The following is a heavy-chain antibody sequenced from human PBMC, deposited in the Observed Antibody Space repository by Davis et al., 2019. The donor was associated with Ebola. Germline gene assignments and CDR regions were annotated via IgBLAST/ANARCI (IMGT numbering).Heavy chain of an antibody. CDR1: GFTFSSYW. Sequence: GESLKISCAASGFTFSSYWMSWVRQAPGKGLEWVANIKQDGSEKYYVDSVKGRFTISSDNAKNSLYLQMNSLRAEDTAVYYCARDGGSTIFDYWGQGTLVTVSS. V-gene: IGHV3-7*03. D-gene: IGHD1-26*01. CDR2: IKQDGSEK. CDR3: ARDGGSTIFDY. J-gene: IGHJ4*02.